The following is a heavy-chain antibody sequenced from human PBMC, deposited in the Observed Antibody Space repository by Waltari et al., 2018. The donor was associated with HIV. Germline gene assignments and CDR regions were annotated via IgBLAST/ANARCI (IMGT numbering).Heavy chain of an antibody. D-gene: IGHD3-16*01. V-gene: IGHV1-2*06. CDR2: INPDTGDT. J-gene: IGHJ4*02. CDR3: ARGEDVSLTHLPPGFRLEF. CDR1: GDRFTNYF. Sequence: QTLLIQSASQVRAPGASVILSCKASGDRFTNYFLYWLWQAPGQGLEWMGRINPDTGDTTYSQTFHTRVTMTRDTSSASTYMELTRLTAADTATYFCARGEDVSLTHLPPGFRLEFWGKGSLVSVSS.